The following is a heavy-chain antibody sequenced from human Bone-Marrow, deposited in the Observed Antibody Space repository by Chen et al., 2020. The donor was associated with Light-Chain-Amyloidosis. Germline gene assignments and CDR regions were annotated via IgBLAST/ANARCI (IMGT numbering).Heavy chain of an antibody. D-gene: IGHD3-10*01. Sequence: QVDLVESGGNLVKPGGSLRLSCVVSGFTISDYYMTWIRQAPGKVLEWIASVSVSRKTLSHADSLKGRFTISRYIAKNSLHLQMNNLRVEDSAVYYCVRGPRAPGMDVWGQGTTVIVS. J-gene: IGHJ6*02. CDR1: GFTISDYY. V-gene: IGHV3-11*01. CDR2: VSVSRKTL. CDR3: VRGPRAPGMDV.